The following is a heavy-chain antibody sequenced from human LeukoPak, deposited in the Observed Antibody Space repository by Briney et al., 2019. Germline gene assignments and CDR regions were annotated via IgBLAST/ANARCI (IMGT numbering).Heavy chain of an antibody. V-gene: IGHV3-9*03. D-gene: IGHD2-8*02. J-gene: IGHJ3*02. CDR2: ISWNSGSI. CDR1: GFTFDYYA. Sequence: GRSLRLSCTASGFTFDYYAMHWVRQAPGKGLEWVSGISWNSGSIGYADSVKGRFTISRDNAKNSLYLQMNSLRAEDMALYYCAKDSTARSGDAFDIWGQGTMVTVSS. CDR3: AKDSTARSGDAFDI.